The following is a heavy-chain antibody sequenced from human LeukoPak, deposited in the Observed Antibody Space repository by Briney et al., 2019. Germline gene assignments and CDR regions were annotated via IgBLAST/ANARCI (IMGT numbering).Heavy chain of an antibody. CDR2: IIPILGIA. D-gene: IGHD3-10*01. V-gene: IGHV1-69*04. J-gene: IGHJ6*02. Sequence: GASVKISCKASGGTFRSYAISSVRQAPGHRLEWMGRIIPILGIANDAQKFQGRVTITADKSTSTAYMELSSLRSEDTAVYYCARGAGLWFGELLFPYYYYGMDVWGQGTTVTVSS. CDR3: ARGAGLWFGELLFPYYYYGMDV. CDR1: GGTFRSYA.